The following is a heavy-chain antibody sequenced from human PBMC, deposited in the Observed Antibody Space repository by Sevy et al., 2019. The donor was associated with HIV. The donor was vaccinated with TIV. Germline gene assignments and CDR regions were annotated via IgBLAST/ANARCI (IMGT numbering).Heavy chain of an antibody. Sequence: GGSLRLSCAASGFTFSSYGMHWVRQAPGKGLEWVAVISYDGSNKYYADSVKGRFTISRDNSKNTLYLQMNSLRAEDTAVYYCAKDEGGGFWECLRVLQVGWGLVDYWGQGTLVTVSS. CDR3: AKDEGGGFWECLRVLQVGWGLVDY. J-gene: IGHJ4*02. CDR1: GFTFSSYG. D-gene: IGHD3-3*01. CDR2: ISYDGSNK. V-gene: IGHV3-30*18.